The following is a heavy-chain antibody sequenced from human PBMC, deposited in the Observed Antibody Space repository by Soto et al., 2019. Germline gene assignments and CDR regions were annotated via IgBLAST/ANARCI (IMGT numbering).Heavy chain of an antibody. V-gene: IGHV4-4*07. CDR2: IYSSGNT. CDR3: ARGQRFSDWFDP. CDR1: GGTISGYY. Sequence: SETLSVTGSVSGGTISGYYWTWMRQPAGKGPEWIGRIYSSGNTKYNPSLQSRVTMSLDTSNNQFSLRLTSVTAADTAVYYCARGQRFSDWFDPWGQGTLVTVSS. D-gene: IGHD3-3*01. J-gene: IGHJ5*02.